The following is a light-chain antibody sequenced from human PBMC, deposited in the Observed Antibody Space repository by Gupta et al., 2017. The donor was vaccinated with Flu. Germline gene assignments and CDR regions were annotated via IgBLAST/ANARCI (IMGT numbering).Light chain of an antibody. Sequence: DIVMTQSPLSLPVTPGEPASISCRSSQSLLHSNGYNYLDWYLQKPGQSPQLLIYLGSNRASGVPDRFSGSGSGTXFTLKIXRVEAEDVGVYYFMQALQTPRSFGXGTKLEIK. CDR1: QSLLHSNGYNY. V-gene: IGKV2-28*01. CDR2: LGS. CDR3: MQALQTPRS. J-gene: IGKJ2*03.